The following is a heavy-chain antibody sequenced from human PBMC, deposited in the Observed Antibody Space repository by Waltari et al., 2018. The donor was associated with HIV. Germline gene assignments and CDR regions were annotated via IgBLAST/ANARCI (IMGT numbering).Heavy chain of an antibody. D-gene: IGHD6-19*01. CDR2: GNHVVRT. Sequence: QVHLEQWGTGLLRPSETLSLTCAVYGGSFSGSYWSWIRQSPGRGLEWIGEGNHVVRTTDSPALKGRGTVSVDTSKNQFSLTMRSVTAADTAVYYCARDSAPGLAVDDDDGEFFYYGLDVWGQGTTVTVSS. CDR3: ARDSAPGLAVDDDDGEFFYYGLDV. CDR1: GGSFSGSY. J-gene: IGHJ6*01. V-gene: IGHV4-34*01.